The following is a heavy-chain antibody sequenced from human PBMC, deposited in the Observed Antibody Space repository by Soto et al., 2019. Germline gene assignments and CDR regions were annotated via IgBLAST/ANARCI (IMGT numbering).Heavy chain of an antibody. Sequence: PSVKVSCKASGYTFSIYAMHCVRQAPGQRLEWMGWINAGYGNTKSSQKFQDRVTISRDTSASTAYMELTSLRSEDTAVYYCARDTGDGTFDFWGQGTLVTVSS. CDR2: INAGYGNT. V-gene: IGHV1-3*01. CDR3: ARDTGDGTFDF. J-gene: IGHJ4*02. D-gene: IGHD7-27*01. CDR1: GYTFSIYA.